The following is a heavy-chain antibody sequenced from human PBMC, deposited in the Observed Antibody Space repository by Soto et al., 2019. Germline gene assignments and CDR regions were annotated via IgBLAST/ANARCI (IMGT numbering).Heavy chain of an antibody. CDR2: ISGSGGST. D-gene: IGHD4-17*01. Sequence: EVQLLESGGGLVQPGGSLRLSCAASGFTFSNYGMSWVRQAPGKGLEWVSAISGSGGSTYYADSVKGRFTISRDNSKNTLYLQMNSLRAEDTAVYFCAKSDLTVTTSYFDLWGRGTLVTVSS. J-gene: IGHJ2*01. CDR3: AKSDLTVTTSYFDL. V-gene: IGHV3-23*01. CDR1: GFTFSNYG.